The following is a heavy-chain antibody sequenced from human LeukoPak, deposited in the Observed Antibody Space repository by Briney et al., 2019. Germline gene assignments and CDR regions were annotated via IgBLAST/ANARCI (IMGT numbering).Heavy chain of an antibody. D-gene: IGHD2-2*01. CDR3: VKAGVVVVPTATMAHFDY. Sequence: GGSLRLSCVASGFTFNIYAMSWVRRAPGKGLEWGSTISGSAGSTYSADSVKGRFTISRDNSKNTLYLQMNGLKVEDTAVYYCVKAGVVVVPTATMAHFDYWGQGTLVTVSS. CDR2: ISGSAGST. J-gene: IGHJ4*02. V-gene: IGHV3-23*01. CDR1: GFTFNIYA.